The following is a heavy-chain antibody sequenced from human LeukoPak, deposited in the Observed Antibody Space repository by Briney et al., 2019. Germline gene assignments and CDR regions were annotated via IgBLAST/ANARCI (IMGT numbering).Heavy chain of an antibody. CDR2: IKQDGSEK. V-gene: IGHV3-7*01. Sequence: GGSLRLSCAASGFTFSSYWMSWVRQAPGKGLEWVANIKQDGSEKYYVDSVKGRSTISRDNAKNSLYLQMDSLRAEDTAVYHCARAGYSGYDFDYWGQGTLVTVSS. D-gene: IGHD5-12*01. J-gene: IGHJ4*02. CDR3: ARAGYSGYDFDY. CDR1: GFTFSSYW.